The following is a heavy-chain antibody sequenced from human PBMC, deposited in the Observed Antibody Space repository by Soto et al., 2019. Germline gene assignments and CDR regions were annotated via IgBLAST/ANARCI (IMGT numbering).Heavy chain of an antibody. CDR2: ISWNSGSI. CDR3: AKNFYDILTGYFDY. J-gene: IGHJ4*02. V-gene: IGHV3-9*01. Sequence: PGGSLRLSCAASGFTFRNYAMSWVRQAPGKGLEWVSGISWNSGSIGYADSVKGRFTISRDNAKNSLYLQMNSLRAEDTALYYCAKNFYDILTGYFDYWGQGTLVTVSS. CDR1: GFTFRNYA. D-gene: IGHD3-9*01.